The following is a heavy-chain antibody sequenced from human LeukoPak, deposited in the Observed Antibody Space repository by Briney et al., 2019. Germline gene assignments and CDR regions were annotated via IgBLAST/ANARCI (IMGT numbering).Heavy chain of an antibody. J-gene: IGHJ5*02. D-gene: IGHD3-3*01. Sequence: PSETLSLTCAVYGGSFSGYYWSWIRQPPGKGLEWIGEINHSGSTNYNPSLKSRVTISVDTSKNQFSLKLSSVTAADTAVYYCARDAYYDCSSGYYSPWFDPWGQGTLVTVSS. CDR1: GGSFSGYY. CDR3: ARDAYYDCSSGYYSPWFDP. CDR2: INHSGST. V-gene: IGHV4-34*01.